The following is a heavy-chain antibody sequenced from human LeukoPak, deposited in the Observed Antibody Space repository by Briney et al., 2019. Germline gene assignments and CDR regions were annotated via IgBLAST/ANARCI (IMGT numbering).Heavy chain of an antibody. J-gene: IGHJ4*02. Sequence: GGSLRLSCAASGFTFSSYSMNWVRQAPGKGMEWISYITGSGDTIYYADSVKGRFTISRDNSKNTLYLQMNSLRAEDSAVYYCAKELYHHGLFDWLFDYWGQGTLVTVSS. D-gene: IGHD3-9*01. V-gene: IGHV3-48*01. CDR2: ITGSGDTI. CDR1: GFTFSSYS. CDR3: AKELYHHGLFDWLFDY.